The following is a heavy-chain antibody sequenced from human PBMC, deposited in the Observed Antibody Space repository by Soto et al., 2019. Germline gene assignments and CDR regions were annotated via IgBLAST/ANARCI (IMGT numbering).Heavy chain of an antibody. CDR1: GFTFSRYA. CDR2: INWNGGST. D-gene: IGHD3-3*01. J-gene: IGHJ6*03. Sequence: AGGSLRLSCTASGFTFSRYAMSWVRQAPGKGLEWVSGINWNGGSTGYADSVKGRFTISRDNARNSLYLQMNSLRAEDTALYHCARRGYYSHMDVWGKGTTVTVSS. V-gene: IGHV3-20*01. CDR3: ARRGYYSHMDV.